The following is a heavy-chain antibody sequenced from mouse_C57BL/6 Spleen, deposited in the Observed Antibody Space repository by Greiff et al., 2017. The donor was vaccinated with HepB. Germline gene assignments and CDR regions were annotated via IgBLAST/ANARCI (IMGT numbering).Heavy chain of an antibody. CDR1: GFTFSDYY. Sequence: EVQRVESEGGLVQPGSSMKLSCTASGFTFSDYYMAWVRQVPEKGLEWVANINYDGSSTYYLDSLKSRFIISRDNAKNILYLQMSSLKSEDTATYYCARLSFITTVVFDYWGQGTTLTVSS. CDR2: INYDGSST. V-gene: IGHV5-16*01. D-gene: IGHD1-1*01. CDR3: ARLSFITTVVFDY. J-gene: IGHJ2*01.